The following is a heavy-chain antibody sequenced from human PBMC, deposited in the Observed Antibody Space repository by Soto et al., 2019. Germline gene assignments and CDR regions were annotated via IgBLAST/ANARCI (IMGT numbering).Heavy chain of an antibody. CDR1: GFTFSSYE. CDR3: AKVYYYYGMDV. J-gene: IGHJ6*02. Sequence: GGSLRLSCAASGFTFSSYEMNWVRQAPGKGLEWVSYISSSGSTIYYADSVKGRFTISRDNAKNSLYLQMNSLRAEDTAVYYCAKVYYYYGMDVWGQGTTVTVSS. CDR2: ISSSGSTI. V-gene: IGHV3-48*03.